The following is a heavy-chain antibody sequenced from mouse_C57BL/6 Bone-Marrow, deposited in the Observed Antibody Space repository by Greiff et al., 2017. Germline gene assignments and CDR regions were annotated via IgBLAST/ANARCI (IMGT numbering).Heavy chain of an antibody. J-gene: IGHJ4*01. D-gene: IGHD1-1*01. CDR3: KGYYGSSSYAMDY. CDR1: GYTFTDYE. V-gene: IGHV1-15*01. CDR2: IDPETGGT. Sequence: QVQLQQSGAELVRPGASVTLSCKASGYTFTDYEMHWVKPTPVHGLEWIGAIDPETGGTAYNQKFKGKAILTADKSSSTAYMELRRLTTEDSAVYYCKGYYGSSSYAMDYWGQGTSVTVSS.